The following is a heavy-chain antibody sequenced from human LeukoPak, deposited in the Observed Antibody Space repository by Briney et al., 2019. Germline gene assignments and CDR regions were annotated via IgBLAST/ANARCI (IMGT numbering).Heavy chain of an antibody. V-gene: IGHV4-30-2*01. D-gene: IGHD3-9*01. CDR1: GGSISSGGYS. CDR3: ARGITYYDILTGPENWFDP. Sequence: SQTLSLTCAVSGGSISSGGYSWSWIRQPPGKGLECIGYIYHSGSTYYNPSLKSRVTISVDRSKNQFSLKLSSVTAADTAVYYCARGITYYDILTGPENWFDPWGQGTLVTVSS. CDR2: IYHSGST. J-gene: IGHJ5*02.